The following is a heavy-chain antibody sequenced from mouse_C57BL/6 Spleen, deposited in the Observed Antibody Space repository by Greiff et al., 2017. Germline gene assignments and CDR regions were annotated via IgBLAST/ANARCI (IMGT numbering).Heavy chain of an antibody. CDR2: INPSSGYT. CDR3: AREGGYPFAY. D-gene: IGHD2-2*01. CDR1: GYTFTSYW. J-gene: IGHJ3*01. V-gene: IGHV1-7*01. Sequence: VQLQQSGAELAKPGASVKLSCKASGYTFTSYWMHWVKQRPGQGLEWIGYINPSSGYTKYNQKFKVKATLTADKSSSTAYMQLSSLTYEDSAVXYCAREGGYPFAYWGQGTLVTVSA.